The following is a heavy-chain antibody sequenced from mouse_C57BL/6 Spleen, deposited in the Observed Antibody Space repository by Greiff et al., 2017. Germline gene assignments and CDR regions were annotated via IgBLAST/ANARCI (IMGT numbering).Heavy chain of an antibody. J-gene: IGHJ4*01. D-gene: IGHD2-2*01. CDR3: TRDYGYAHYYAMDY. Sequence: QVQLKESGAELVRPGASVTLSCKASGYTFTDYEMHWVKQTPVHGLEWIGAIDPETGGTAYNQKFKGKAILTADKSSSTAYMELRSLTSEDSAVYYCTRDYGYAHYYAMDYWGQGTSVTVSS. V-gene: IGHV1-15*01. CDR2: IDPETGGT. CDR1: GYTFTDYE.